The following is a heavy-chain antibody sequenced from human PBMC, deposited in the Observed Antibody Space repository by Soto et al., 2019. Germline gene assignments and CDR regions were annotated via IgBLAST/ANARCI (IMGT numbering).Heavy chain of an antibody. V-gene: IGHV3-9*01. CDR1: GFTFDDYA. D-gene: IGHD6-13*01. Sequence: SLKISCAASGFTFDDYAMHWVRQVPGKGLEWVSGINWNSGSIGYGDSVKGRFAISRDNAKNSLHLQMNSLSAEDTAFYYIKDESINWYSGHFRHWGQGTLVTVSS. CDR2: INWNSGSI. J-gene: IGHJ1*01. CDR3: KDESINWYSGHFRH.